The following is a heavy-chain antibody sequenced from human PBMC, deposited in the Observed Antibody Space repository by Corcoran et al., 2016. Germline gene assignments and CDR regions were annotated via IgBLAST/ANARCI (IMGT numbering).Heavy chain of an antibody. J-gene: IGHJ6*02. V-gene: IGHV3-33*01. D-gene: IGHD3-3*01. CDR3: ARGGGVDFWSGLYYYYGMDV. CDR2: IWYDGSNK. Sequence: QVQLVESGGGVVQPGRSLRLSCAASGFTFSSYGMHWVRQAPGKGLEWVAVIWYDGSNKYYADSVKGRFTISRDNSKNTLYLQMNSLRAEDTAVYYCARGGGVDFWSGLYYYYGMDVWGQGTTVTVSS. CDR1: GFTFSSYG.